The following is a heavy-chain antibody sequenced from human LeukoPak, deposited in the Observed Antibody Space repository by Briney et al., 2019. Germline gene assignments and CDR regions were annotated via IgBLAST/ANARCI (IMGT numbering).Heavy chain of an antibody. CDR2: IYYSGST. J-gene: IGHJ3*02. D-gene: IGHD2-21*01. V-gene: IGHV4-39*01. CDR3: ARLSIALKDAFDI. CDR1: GGSISSSSYY. Sequence: SETLSLTCTVSGGSISSSSYYWGWIRQPPGKGLEWIGSIYYSGSTYYNPSLKSRVTISVDTSKNQFSLKLSSVTAADTAVYYCARLSIALKDAFDIWGQGTMVTVSS.